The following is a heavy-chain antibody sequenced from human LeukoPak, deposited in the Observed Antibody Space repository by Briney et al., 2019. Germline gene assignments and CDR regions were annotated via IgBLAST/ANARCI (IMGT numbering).Heavy chain of an antibody. CDR3: AKDSRTYFKWLDP. Sequence: GGSLRLSCAASGFSVSSNYMSWVRQTPGKGLGCVSLIYSGGNTYYADSVKGRFTISRDNSENTLYLQMNSLRPEDTAVYYCAKDSRTYFKWLDPWGQGTLVTVSS. CDR1: GFSVSSNY. J-gene: IGHJ5*02. CDR2: IYSGGNT. D-gene: IGHD6-13*01. V-gene: IGHV3-53*05.